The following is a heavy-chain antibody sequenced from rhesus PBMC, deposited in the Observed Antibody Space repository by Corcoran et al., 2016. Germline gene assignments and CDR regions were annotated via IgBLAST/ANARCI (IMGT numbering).Heavy chain of an antibody. CDR1: GGSLSSGYG. Sequence: QVQLQESGPGLVKPSETLSLTCAVSGGSLSSGYGWSWIRQPTGKGVEWIGHIYGSIGSTYYNPSLKSRVTISKDTSKNQFSLKLSSVTAADTAVYYCASSKPVVVVSATPGVSPTRSGSWNLFDYWGQGVLVTVSS. CDR3: ASSKPVVVVSATPGVSPTRSGSWNLFDY. J-gene: IGHJ4*01. CDR2: IYGSIGST. D-gene: IGHD2-8*01. V-gene: IGHV4S7*01.